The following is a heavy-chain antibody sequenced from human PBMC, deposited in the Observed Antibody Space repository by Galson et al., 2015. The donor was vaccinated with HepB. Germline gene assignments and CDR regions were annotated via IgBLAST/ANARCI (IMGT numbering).Heavy chain of an antibody. CDR1: GFTFSNAW. D-gene: IGHD4-23*01. V-gene: IGHV3-15*01. CDR3: TWRTKVVQNGAYFDY. Sequence: SLRLSCAASGFTFSNAWMSWVRQAPGKGLEWVGRIKSKTDGGTTDYAAPVKGRVTISRDDSKNTLYLQINSLKTEDTAVYYCTWRTKVVQNGAYFDYWGQGTLVTVSS. CDR2: IKSKTDGGTT. J-gene: IGHJ4*02.